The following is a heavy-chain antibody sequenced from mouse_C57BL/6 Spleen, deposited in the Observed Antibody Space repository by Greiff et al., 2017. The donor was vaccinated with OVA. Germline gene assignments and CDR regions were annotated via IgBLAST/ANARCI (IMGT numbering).Heavy chain of an antibody. Sequence: VQLKESGPGLVKPSQSLSLTCSVTGYSITSGYYWNWIRQFPGNKLEWMGYISYDGSNNYNPSLKNRISITRDTSKNQFFLKLNSVTTEDTATYYCAREMYYGYDEGGAMDYWGQGTSVTVSS. CDR3: AREMYYGYDEGGAMDY. V-gene: IGHV3-6*01. J-gene: IGHJ4*01. CDR2: ISYDGSN. D-gene: IGHD2-2*01. CDR1: GYSITSGYY.